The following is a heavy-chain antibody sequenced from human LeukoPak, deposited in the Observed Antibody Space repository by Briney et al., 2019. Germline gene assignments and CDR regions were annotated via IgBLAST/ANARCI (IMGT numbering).Heavy chain of an antibody. V-gene: IGHV3-66*02. CDR3: ARDSDLLDAFDI. J-gene: IGHJ3*02. CDR1: GFTVSSNY. CDR2: IYSGGST. D-gene: IGHD2-15*01. Sequence: GGSLRLFCAASGFTVSSNYMSWVRQAPGKGLEWVSVIYSGGSTYYADSVKGRFTISRDNSKNTLYLQMNSLRAEDTAVYYCARDSDLLDAFDIWGQGTMVTVSS.